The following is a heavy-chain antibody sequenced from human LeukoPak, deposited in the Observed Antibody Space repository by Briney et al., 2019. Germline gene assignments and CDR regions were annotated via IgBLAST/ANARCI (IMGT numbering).Heavy chain of an antibody. CDR3: ARPYYYDSSGYPGAFDI. D-gene: IGHD3-22*01. CDR2: IYYSGST. V-gene: IGHV4-59*08. J-gene: IGHJ3*02. Sequence: PSETLSLTCTVSGGSISSYYWSWIRQPPGKGLGWIGYIYYSGSTNYNPSLKSRVTISVDTSKNQFSLKLSSVTAADTAVYYCARPYYYDSSGYPGAFDIWGQGTMVTVSS. CDR1: GGSISSYY.